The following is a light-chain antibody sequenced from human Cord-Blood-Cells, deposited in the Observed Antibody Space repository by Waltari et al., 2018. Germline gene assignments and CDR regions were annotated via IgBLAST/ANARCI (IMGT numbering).Light chain of an antibody. Sequence: DIQITPSPSSLSASVEDRVTLTCRGSQSISSYLNWYHQKPGKDPKLLIYAASSLQSGVPSRCSGSGSATDFTLTISSLLPEDFATYYCHQSYSTHRSFGQGTKLEIK. J-gene: IGKJ2*03. CDR1: QSISSY. V-gene: IGKV1-39*01. CDR2: AAS. CDR3: HQSYSTHRS.